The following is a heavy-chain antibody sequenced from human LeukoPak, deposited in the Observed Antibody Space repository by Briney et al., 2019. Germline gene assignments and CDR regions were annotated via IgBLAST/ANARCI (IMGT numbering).Heavy chain of an antibody. CDR3: AKDRRSAAARGAFDI. J-gene: IGHJ3*02. Sequence: PGGSLRLSCAASGFSFSDFSMNWVRQAPGKGLEWVSAISGSGGGTYYADSVKGRFTISRDNSKNTLYLQMSSLRAEDTAIYYCAKDRRSAAARGAFDIWGQGTVVTVSS. CDR2: ISGSGGGT. V-gene: IGHV3-23*01. D-gene: IGHD6-6*01. CDR1: GFSFSDFS.